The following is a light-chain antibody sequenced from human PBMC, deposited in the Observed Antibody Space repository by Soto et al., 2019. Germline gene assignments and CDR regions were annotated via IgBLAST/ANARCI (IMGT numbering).Light chain of an antibody. Sequence: DIQMTQSPSTLSASVGDRVTITCRASQSISSWLAWYQQKPGKAPKVLIYKASSLESGVPSRFSGSGSGTEFTLTISSLQPDDFASYYCQQYNSYALTFGGGTKVEIK. J-gene: IGKJ4*01. CDR1: QSISSW. V-gene: IGKV1-5*03. CDR3: QQYNSYALT. CDR2: KAS.